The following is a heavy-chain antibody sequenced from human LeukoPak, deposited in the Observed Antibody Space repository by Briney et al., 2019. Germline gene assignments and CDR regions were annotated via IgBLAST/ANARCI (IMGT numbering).Heavy chain of an antibody. D-gene: IGHD3-3*01. V-gene: IGHV3-7*01. CDR3: ARGGTIFGVLIKFYFDY. CDR1: GFSFSSYW. J-gene: IGHJ4*02. CDR2: IKQDGNEK. Sequence: GGSLRLSCAASGFSFSSYWMSWVRQAPGKGLEWVANIKQDGNEKYYVDSVKGRFTISRDSAKNSLYLQMNSLRAEDSAVYFCARGGTIFGVLIKFYFDYWGQGTLVTVSS.